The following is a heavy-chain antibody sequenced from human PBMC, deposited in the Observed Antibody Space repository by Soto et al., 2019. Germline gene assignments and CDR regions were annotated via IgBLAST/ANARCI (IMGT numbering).Heavy chain of an antibody. V-gene: IGHV1-8*01. CDR3: ARVVGSNYRWFDP. CDR1: GYTFTSYD. J-gene: IGHJ5*02. CDR2: MNPNSGNT. Sequence: GASVKVSCKASGYTFTSYDINWVRQATGQGLEWMGWMNPNSGNTGYAQKFQGRVTMTRDTSTSTAYMELRSLRSDDTAVYYCARVVGSNYRWFDPWGQGTLVTVSS. D-gene: IGHD4-4*01.